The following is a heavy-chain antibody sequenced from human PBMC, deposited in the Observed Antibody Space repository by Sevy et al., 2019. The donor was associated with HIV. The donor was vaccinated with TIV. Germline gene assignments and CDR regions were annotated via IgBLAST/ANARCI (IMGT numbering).Heavy chain of an antibody. CDR3: AKDQGIAAAGTLDY. CDR1: GFTFSSYG. V-gene: IGHV3-30*18. J-gene: IGHJ4*02. Sequence: GGSLRLSCAASGFTFSSYGMHWVRQAPGKGLEGVAVISYDGSNKYYADSVKGRFTISRDNSKNTLYLQMNSLRAEDTAVYYCAKDQGIAAAGTLDYWGQGTLVTVSS. CDR2: ISYDGSNK. D-gene: IGHD6-13*01.